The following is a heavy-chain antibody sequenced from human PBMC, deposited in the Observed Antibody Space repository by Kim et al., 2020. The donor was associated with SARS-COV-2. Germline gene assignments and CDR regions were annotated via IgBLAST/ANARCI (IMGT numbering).Heavy chain of an antibody. V-gene: IGHV4-34*01. CDR3: ARGGWLRSSDY. Sequence: THANPTRKKRVTISVDTSKNQFSLKLSSGTAADTAVYYCARGGWLRSSDYWGQGTLVTVSS. J-gene: IGHJ4*02. CDR2: T. D-gene: IGHD5-12*01.